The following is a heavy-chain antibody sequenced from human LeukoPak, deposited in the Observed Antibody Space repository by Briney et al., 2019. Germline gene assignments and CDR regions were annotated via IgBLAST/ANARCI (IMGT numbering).Heavy chain of an antibody. V-gene: IGHV3-48*03. Sequence: GGSLRLSCAASGFTFSSFEMNWVRQAPGKGLEWVSYISSSGSTIYYADSVKGRFTISRDNAKNSLYLEMNSLRAEDTAVYYCARDQRYCSSSSCPWEPFDYWGQGTLVTVSS. D-gene: IGHD2-2*01. CDR2: ISSSGSTI. CDR3: ARDQRYCSSSSCPWEPFDY. J-gene: IGHJ4*02. CDR1: GFTFSSFE.